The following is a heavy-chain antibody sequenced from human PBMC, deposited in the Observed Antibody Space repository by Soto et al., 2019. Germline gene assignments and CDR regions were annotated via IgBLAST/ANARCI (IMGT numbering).Heavy chain of an antibody. V-gene: IGHV5-10-1*01. J-gene: IGHJ4*02. CDR3: ARHWAGATVVPPQY. D-gene: IGHD4-17*01. Sequence: LKISCKGSGYSFTSYWISWVRQMPGKGLEWMGRIDPSDSYTNYSPSFQGHVTISADKSISTAYLQWSSLKASDTAMYYCARHWAGATVVPPQYWGQGTLVTVSS. CDR2: IDPSDSYT. CDR1: GYSFTSYW.